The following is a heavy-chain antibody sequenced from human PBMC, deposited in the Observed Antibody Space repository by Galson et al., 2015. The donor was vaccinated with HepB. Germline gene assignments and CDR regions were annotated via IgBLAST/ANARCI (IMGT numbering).Heavy chain of an antibody. V-gene: IGHV3-15*01. CDR2: IKSKTDGGTT. CDR3: TVLAAAGSVEDL. Sequence: SLRLSCAASGFTFSNAWMSWVRQAPGKGLEWVGRIKSKTDGGTTDYAAPVKGRFTISRDDSKNTLYLQMNSLKTEDTAVYYCTVLAAAGSVEDLWGRGTLVTVSS. D-gene: IGHD6-13*01. CDR1: GFTFSNAW. J-gene: IGHJ2*01.